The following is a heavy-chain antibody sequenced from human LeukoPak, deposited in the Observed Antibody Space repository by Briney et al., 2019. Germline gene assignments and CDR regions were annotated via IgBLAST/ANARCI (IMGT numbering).Heavy chain of an antibody. V-gene: IGHV3-48*01. CDR2: ISSSSSTI. CDR1: GFTFSSYS. Sequence: TGGSLRLSCAASGFTFSSYSMNWVRQAPGKGLEWVSYISSSSSTIYYADSVKGRFTISRDNAKNSLYLQMNSLRAEDTAVYYCARGYYDYVWGSYRYRLYYFDYWGQGTLVTVSS. J-gene: IGHJ4*02. D-gene: IGHD3-16*02. CDR3: ARGYYDYVWGSYRYRLYYFDY.